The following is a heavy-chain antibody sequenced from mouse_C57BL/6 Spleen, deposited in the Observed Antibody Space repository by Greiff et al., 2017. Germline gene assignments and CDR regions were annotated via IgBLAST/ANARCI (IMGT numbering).Heavy chain of an antibody. V-gene: IGHV5-9*01. Sequence: EVKLVESGGGLVKPGGSLKLSCAASGFTFSSYTMSWVRQTPEKRLEWVATISGGGGNTYYPDSVKGRFTISRDNAKNTLYLQMSSLRSEDTALYYCASLLYYGNYDYAMDYWGQGTTLTVSS. CDR3: ASLLYYGNYDYAMDY. CDR1: GFTFSSYT. D-gene: IGHD2-1*01. J-gene: IGHJ2*01. CDR2: ISGGGGNT.